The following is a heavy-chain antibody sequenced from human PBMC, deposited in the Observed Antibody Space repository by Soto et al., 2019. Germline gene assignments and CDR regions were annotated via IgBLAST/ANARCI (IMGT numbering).Heavy chain of an antibody. V-gene: IGHV3-23*01. J-gene: IGHJ4*02. D-gene: IGHD6-6*01. CDR1: GFTFSSYA. CDR3: AKRSSSSTFDY. Sequence: EVQLLESGGGLVQPGESLRLSCAASGFTFSSYAMSWVRQAPGKGLEWVSVISGSEDSTYYADSVKGRFTISRDNSKNTLYLQMNSLRAEDTAVYSCAKRSSSSTFDYWGQGTLVTVSS. CDR2: ISGSEDST.